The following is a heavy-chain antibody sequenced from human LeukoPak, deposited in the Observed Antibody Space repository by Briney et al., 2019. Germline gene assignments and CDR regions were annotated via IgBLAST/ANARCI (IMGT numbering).Heavy chain of an antibody. V-gene: IGHV3-33*01. CDR3: ARRDGDNDRGFDY. CDR2: IWYDGSNI. J-gene: IGHJ4*02. D-gene: IGHD4-17*01. CDR1: GISFSSHG. Sequence: GGSLRLSCAASGISFSSHGMHWVRQAPGKGLEWVAVIWYDGSNIYYADSVKGRFTISRDNSKNTLYLQMNSLRAEDTAVYYCARRDGDNDRGFDYWGQGTLVTVSS.